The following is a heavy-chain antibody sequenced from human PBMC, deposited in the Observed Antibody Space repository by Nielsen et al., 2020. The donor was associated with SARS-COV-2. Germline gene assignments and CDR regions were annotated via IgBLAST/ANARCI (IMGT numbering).Heavy chain of an antibody. J-gene: IGHJ3*02. CDR2: ISSSGSTI. CDR3: ARGGYYDSSGYYYVIPPDAFDI. D-gene: IGHD3-22*01. CDR1: GFTFSSYE. V-gene: IGHV3-48*03. Sequence: GESLKISCAASGFTFSSYEMNWVRQAPGKGLEWVSYISSSGSTIYYADSVKGRFTISRDNAKNSLYLQMNSLRAEDTAVYYCARGGYYDSSGYYYVIPPDAFDIWGQGTMVTVSS.